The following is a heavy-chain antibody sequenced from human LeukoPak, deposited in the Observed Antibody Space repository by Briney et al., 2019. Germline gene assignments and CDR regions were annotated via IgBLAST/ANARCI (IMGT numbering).Heavy chain of an antibody. CDR1: GGTFSSYA. D-gene: IGHD1-26*01. CDR3: ARGAVGATNWFDP. J-gene: IGHJ5*02. Sequence: GASVKVSCKASGGTFSSYAISWVRPAPGQGLEWMGRIIPILGIANYAQKFQGRVTITADKSTSTAYMELSSLRSEDTAVYYCARGAVGATNWFDPWGQGTLVTVSS. V-gene: IGHV1-69*04. CDR2: IIPILGIA.